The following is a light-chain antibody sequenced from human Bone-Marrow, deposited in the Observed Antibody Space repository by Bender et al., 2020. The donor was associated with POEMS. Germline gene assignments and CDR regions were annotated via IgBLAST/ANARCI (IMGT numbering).Light chain of an antibody. V-gene: IGLV2-14*03. J-gene: IGLJ1*01. CDR2: DI. CDR3: STYSPTTSLVI. CDR1: STDVGGYDY. Sequence: QSALTQPASVSGSPGQSITISCTGTSTDVGGYDYVSWYQQHPGKAPKLLIYDINRRAGVATPLSGSKNASTPSPPTSALQPTDEAADHCSTYSPTTSLVIFGSGTKLTVL.